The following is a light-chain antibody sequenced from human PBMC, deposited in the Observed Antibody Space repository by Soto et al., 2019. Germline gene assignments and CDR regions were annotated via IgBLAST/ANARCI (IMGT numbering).Light chain of an antibody. CDR3: QQYDNLPLS. CDR2: DAS. Sequence: DIQMTQSPSSLSASVGDRVTITCQASQDISNYLNWYQQKPGKAPKLLIYDASNLETGVPSRFSGSGSGTDFTFTISSLQPEDIAKYDCQQYDNLPLSFGPGTKVDIK. V-gene: IGKV1-33*01. J-gene: IGKJ3*01. CDR1: QDISNY.